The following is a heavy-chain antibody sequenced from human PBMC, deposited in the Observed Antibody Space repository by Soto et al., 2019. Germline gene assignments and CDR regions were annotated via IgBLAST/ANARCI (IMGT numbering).Heavy chain of an antibody. V-gene: IGHV3-21*06. Sequence: EVQLVESGGGMVKPGGSLRLSCAASGFSFSNYGMNWVRQAPGTGLEWVSSISSSSSYISYADSVQGRFTISRDNAKNSVDLQMNSLGGEDTAVYYWARSYCTSTSCSVVWFVPWGQGTLVTVSS. CDR2: ISSSSSYI. CDR3: ARSYCTSTSCSVVWFVP. J-gene: IGHJ5*02. CDR1: GFSFSNYG. D-gene: IGHD2-2*01.